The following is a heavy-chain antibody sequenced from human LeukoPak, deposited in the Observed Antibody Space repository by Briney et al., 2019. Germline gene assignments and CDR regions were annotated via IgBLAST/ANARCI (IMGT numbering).Heavy chain of an antibody. CDR1: GGSFSGYY. J-gene: IGHJ5*02. V-gene: IGHV4-34*01. D-gene: IGHD1-26*01. CDR2: VDHTGST. Sequence: SETLSLTCAVYGGSFSGYYWSWIRQPPGKGLEWIGYVDHTGSTNFNPSLNGRVSISRDTTKNLFSLRLRSVTAADTAVYYCARDSELLGLYNWFDPWGQGTLVTVSS. CDR3: ARDSELLGLYNWFDP.